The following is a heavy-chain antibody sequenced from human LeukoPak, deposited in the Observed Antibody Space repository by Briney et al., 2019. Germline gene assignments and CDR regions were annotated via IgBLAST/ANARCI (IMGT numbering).Heavy chain of an antibody. J-gene: IGHJ4*02. V-gene: IGHV1-46*01. CDR2: INPSGGST. CDR1: GYTFTSHY. CDR3: AREIALAGKTFDY. Sequence: ASVKVSCKTSGYTFTSHYMHWVRQAPGQRLEWMGAINPSGGSTNYAQKFQGRVTMTRDTSTSTVYMALSSLISDDTAVYYCAREIALAGKTFDYWGQGILVTVSS. D-gene: IGHD6-19*01.